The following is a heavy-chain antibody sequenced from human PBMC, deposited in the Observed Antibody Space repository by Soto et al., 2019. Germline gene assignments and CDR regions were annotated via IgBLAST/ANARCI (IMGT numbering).Heavy chain of an antibody. CDR3: ARDRLRLGELSLIGYFDY. Sequence: QVQLVESGGSEVQPGRSLRLSCEASGFTFTSYAMHWVRQAPGKGLEWVAVISYDGINEYYADSVKGRFTISRDNSKNTLFLQMGSLRVEDTAVYYCARDRLRLGELSLIGYFDYWGQGTLVTVSS. CDR2: ISYDGINE. V-gene: IGHV3-30*15. J-gene: IGHJ4*02. CDR1: GFTFTSYA. D-gene: IGHD3-16*02.